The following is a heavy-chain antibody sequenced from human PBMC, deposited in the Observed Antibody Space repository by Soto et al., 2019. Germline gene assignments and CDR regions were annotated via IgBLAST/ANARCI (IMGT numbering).Heavy chain of an antibody. CDR2: IYYSGST. J-gene: IGHJ3*02. V-gene: IGHV4-39*01. CDR3: ARQAYYYGSGSYPWFWTSDI. Sequence: PSETLSLTCTVSGGSISSSSYYWGWIRQPPGKGLEWIGSIYYSGSTYYNPSLKSRVTISVDTSKNQFSLKLSSVTAADTAVYYCARQAYYYGSGSYPWFWTSDIWGQGTMVTVSS. D-gene: IGHD3-10*01. CDR1: GGSISSSSYY.